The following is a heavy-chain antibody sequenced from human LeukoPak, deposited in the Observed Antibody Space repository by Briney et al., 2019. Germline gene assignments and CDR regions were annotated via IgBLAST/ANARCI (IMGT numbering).Heavy chain of an antibody. D-gene: IGHD6-13*01. J-gene: IGHJ3*02. CDR3: ARESSRHDAFDI. Sequence: GGSLGLSCAASGFTFSTYWIHWVRQAPGEGLVWVSRIHPDGSSTNYADSVRGRFTISRDNAKNSLYLQMNSLRAEDTAVYYSARESSRHDAFDIWGQGTMVTVSS. CDR2: IHPDGSST. V-gene: IGHV3-74*01. CDR1: GFTFSTYW.